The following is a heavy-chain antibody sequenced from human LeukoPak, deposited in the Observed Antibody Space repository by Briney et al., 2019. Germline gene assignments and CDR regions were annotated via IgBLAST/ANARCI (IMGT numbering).Heavy chain of an antibody. J-gene: IGHJ5*02. CDR3: ARDVQGDTIPEPSWFDP. V-gene: IGHV3-23*01. CDR2: ISGSGGST. CDR1: GFTFSSYA. D-gene: IGHD1-14*01. Sequence: PGGSLRLSCAASGFTFSSYAMSWVRQAPGKGLEWVSAISGSGGSTYYADSVKGRLTISRDNAKNSLYLQMNSLRAEDTAVYYCARDVQGDTIPEPSWFDPWGQGTLVTVSS.